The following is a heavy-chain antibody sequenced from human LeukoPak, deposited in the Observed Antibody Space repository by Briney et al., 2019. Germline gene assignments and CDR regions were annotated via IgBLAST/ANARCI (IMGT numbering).Heavy chain of an antibody. V-gene: IGHV5-51*01. Sequence: GASLKISCKGSGSSFTSYWIGWVRPVPGKGLGGMGIIYPGDSDTRYSPSFQGQVTISADKSISTAYLQWSSLKASDTAMYYCARREKAVGERFDPWGQGTLVTVSS. CDR2: IYPGDSDT. CDR1: GSSFTSYW. D-gene: IGHD3-16*01. CDR3: ARREKAVGERFDP. J-gene: IGHJ5*02.